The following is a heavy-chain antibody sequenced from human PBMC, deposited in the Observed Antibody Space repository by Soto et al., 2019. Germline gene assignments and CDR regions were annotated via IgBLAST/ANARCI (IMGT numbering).Heavy chain of an antibody. CDR1: GGSTNSGGYY. CDR2: IYYYGSA. D-gene: IGHD2-8*01. Sequence: QVQLQESGPRLVKPSQSLSLTCTVSGGSTNSGGYYWTWIRQHPGKGLQWIGYIYYYGSAYYNPSLESRASISMSTSKNQFFLRLSSVTAAVTAIYYCARLLWGEWYRFDTWGQGILVTVSS. J-gene: IGHJ5*02. CDR3: ARLLWGEWYRFDT. V-gene: IGHV4-31*02.